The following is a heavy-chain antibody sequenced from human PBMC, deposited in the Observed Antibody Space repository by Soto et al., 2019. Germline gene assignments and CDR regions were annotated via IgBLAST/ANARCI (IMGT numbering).Heavy chain of an antibody. CDR2: IWYDGSNK. Sequence: QVQLVESGGGVVQPGRSLRLSCAASGFTFSSYGMHWVRQAPGKGLEWVAVIWYDGSNKYYADSVKGRFTNSRDNSKNTLYLQMNSLRAEDTAVYYCARDRGSGWYGPIDYWGQGTLVTVSS. CDR1: GFTFSSYG. V-gene: IGHV3-33*01. J-gene: IGHJ4*02. D-gene: IGHD6-19*01. CDR3: ARDRGSGWYGPIDY.